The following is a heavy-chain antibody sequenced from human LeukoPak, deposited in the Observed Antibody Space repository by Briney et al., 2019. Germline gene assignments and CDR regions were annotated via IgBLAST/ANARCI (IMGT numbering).Heavy chain of an antibody. D-gene: IGHD6-19*01. CDR2: INSDGSST. V-gene: IGHV3-74*01. Sequence: GGSLRLSCAASGFTFSSYWMHWVRQAPGKGLVWVSRINSDGSSTSYADSVKGRFTISRDNAKNSLYLQMNSLRAEDTVLYYCAKEKRRLYSSGSYFDYWGQGTLVTVSS. J-gene: IGHJ4*02. CDR3: AKEKRRLYSSGSYFDY. CDR1: GFTFSSYW.